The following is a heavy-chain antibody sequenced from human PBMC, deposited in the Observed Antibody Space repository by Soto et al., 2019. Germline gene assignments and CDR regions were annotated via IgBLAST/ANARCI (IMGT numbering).Heavy chain of an antibody. CDR3: ARGPYSLRNHPYDILTGVRRNV. V-gene: IGHV1-69*13. Sequence: SVKVSCKASGGTFSSYAISWVRQAPGQGLEWMGGIIPIFGTANYAQKFQGRVTITADESTSTAYMELSSLRSEDTAVHYCARGPYSLRNHPYDILTGVRRNVGGQGTRVTVSS. CDR2: IIPIFGTA. J-gene: IGHJ6*02. D-gene: IGHD3-9*01. CDR1: GGTFSSYA.